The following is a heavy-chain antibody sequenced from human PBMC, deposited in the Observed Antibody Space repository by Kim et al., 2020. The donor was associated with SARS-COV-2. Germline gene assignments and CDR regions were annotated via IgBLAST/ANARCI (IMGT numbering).Heavy chain of an antibody. D-gene: IGHD2-2*01. V-gene: IGHV1-24*01. J-gene: IGHJ5*02. CDR3: ATGPPYCSSTSCGWFDP. CDR2: FDPEDGET. CDR1: GYTLIELS. Sequence: ASVKVSCKVSGYTLIELSMHWVRQAPGKGLEWMGGFDPEDGETIYAQKFQGRVTMTEETSTDTAYMALSSLRSEDTAVYYCATGPPYCSSTSCGWFDPWGQGTRVTVSS.